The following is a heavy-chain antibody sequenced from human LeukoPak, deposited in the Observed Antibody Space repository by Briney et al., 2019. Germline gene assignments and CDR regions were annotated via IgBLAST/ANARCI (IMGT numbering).Heavy chain of an antibody. Sequence: GGSLRLSCVGSGFTFSDAWMSWVRQAPGKGLEWVGRSRSRSKPNSCSLEFAASVEGRFTMSRDDSKNSLYLQMNSLKTEDTAVYYCARDGRTWATGSYWGQGTLVTVSS. CDR1: GFTFSDAW. CDR2: SRSRSKPNSCSL. V-gene: IGHV3-72*01. J-gene: IGHJ4*02. CDR3: ARDGRTWATGSY. D-gene: IGHD1-14*01.